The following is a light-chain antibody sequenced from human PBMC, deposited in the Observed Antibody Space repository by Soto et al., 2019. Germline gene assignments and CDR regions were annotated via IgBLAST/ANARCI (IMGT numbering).Light chain of an antibody. Sequence: EIVLTQSPGTLSLSPGERATLSCRASQSVSSTYLAWYQQKPGQAPRLLIYGASSRATGIPARFSGSGSGTDFTLTISSMEPEEVAVDYCQQYESSPTTFGGGTKVEIK. CDR3: QQYESSPTT. CDR2: GAS. V-gene: IGKV3-20*01. CDR1: QSVSSTY. J-gene: IGKJ4*01.